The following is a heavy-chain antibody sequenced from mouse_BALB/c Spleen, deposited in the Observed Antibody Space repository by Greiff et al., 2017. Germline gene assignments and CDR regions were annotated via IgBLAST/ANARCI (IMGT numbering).Heavy chain of an antibody. CDR2: IRLKSNNYAT. D-gene: IGHD1-2*01. Sequence: EVKLVESGGGLVQPGGSMKLSCVASGFTFSNYWMYWVRQSPEKGLEWVAEIRLKSNNYATHYAESVKGRFTISRDDSKSSVYLQMNNLRAEDTGIYYCTRLLRPYYYAMDYWGQGTSVTVSS. CDR3: TRLLRPYYYAMDY. J-gene: IGHJ4*01. CDR1: GFTFSNYW. V-gene: IGHV6-6*02.